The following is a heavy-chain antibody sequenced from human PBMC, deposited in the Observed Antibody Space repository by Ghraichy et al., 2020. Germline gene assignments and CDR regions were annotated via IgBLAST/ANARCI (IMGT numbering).Heavy chain of an antibody. Sequence: SATLSLTCAVSGGSFSGYTWGWIRQPPGKGLEWIGEINRAGGTNYNPSLKSRVTISIDLSKNQFSLTLTSVTAADTALYFCARTNTRDFDHWGQGTLVTVAS. CDR1: GGSFSGYT. D-gene: IGHD3-10*01. J-gene: IGHJ4*02. V-gene: IGHV4-34*01. CDR3: ARTNTRDFDH. CDR2: INRAGGT.